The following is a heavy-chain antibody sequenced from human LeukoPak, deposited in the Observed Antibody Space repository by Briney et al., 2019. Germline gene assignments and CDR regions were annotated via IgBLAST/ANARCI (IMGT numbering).Heavy chain of an antibody. V-gene: IGHV3-21*01. D-gene: IGHD3-9*01. CDR2: ISSSSSYI. CDR1: GFTFSSYS. Sequence: GGSLRLSCAASGFTFSSYSMNWVRPAPGKGLEWVSSISSSSSYIYYADSVKGRFTISSRNAKNSLYLQMNSLRAEDTAVYYCERGKEILTGYYLTDYWGQGTLVTVSS. CDR3: ERGKEILTGYYLTDY. J-gene: IGHJ4*02.